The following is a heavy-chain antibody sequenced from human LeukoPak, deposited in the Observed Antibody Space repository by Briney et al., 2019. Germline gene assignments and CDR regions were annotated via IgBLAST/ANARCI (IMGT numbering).Heavy chain of an antibody. V-gene: IGHV4-39*01. CDR1: GGSINNSPYY. D-gene: IGHD1-26*01. CDR3: ARNDRGRPADY. Sequence: SETLSLTCTVSGGSINNSPYYWGWIRQPPGEELEWIVSMHYSGTTYYNPSLKSRVTISIDTSKNQFFLRLISVTAADTAVFYCARNDRGRPADYWGQGTLVTVSS. J-gene: IGHJ4*02. CDR2: MHYSGTT.